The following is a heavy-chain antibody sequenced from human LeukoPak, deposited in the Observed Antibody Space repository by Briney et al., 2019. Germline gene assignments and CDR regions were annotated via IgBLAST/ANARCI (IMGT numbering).Heavy chain of an antibody. Sequence: GGSLRLSCVASGFTFADYGMSWVRHRPGRGLEWVSGINRNGGSTDYADSVKGRFTISRDKAKNSHFLQMNSLRVEATALYYCARGFRNGPFDCWGQGTLVTVSS. J-gene: IGHJ4*02. V-gene: IGHV3-20*04. D-gene: IGHD3-10*01. CDR1: GFTFADYG. CDR2: INRNGGST. CDR3: ARGFRNGPFDC.